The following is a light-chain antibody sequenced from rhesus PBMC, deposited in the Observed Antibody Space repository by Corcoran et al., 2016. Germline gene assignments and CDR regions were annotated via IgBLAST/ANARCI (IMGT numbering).Light chain of an antibody. CDR1: QGISRL. CDR3: RQYSSSPRT. J-gene: IGKJ1*01. Sequence: DIQMTQSPSSLSASVGDTVTITCQARQGISRLLAWYQQQPGKDPKLLIYMASSLQSGVPSRFSGSGSGTDYTLTISSLQPEDFATYYCRQYSSSPRTFGQGTKVEIK. CDR2: MAS. V-gene: IGKV1-22*01.